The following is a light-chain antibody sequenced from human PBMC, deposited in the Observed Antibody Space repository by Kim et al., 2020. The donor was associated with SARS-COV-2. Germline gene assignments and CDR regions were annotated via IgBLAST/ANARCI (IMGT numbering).Light chain of an antibody. J-gene: IGKJ1*01. Sequence: GARATLPCGTNQTVSNFVAWYQQKPGQAPRLLIYDASNRATGIPVRFSGSGSGTDFSLTISNLEPEDFAVYYCQYRRTFGQGTKVDIK. V-gene: IGKV3-11*01. CDR2: DAS. CDR1: QTVSNF. CDR3: QYRRT.